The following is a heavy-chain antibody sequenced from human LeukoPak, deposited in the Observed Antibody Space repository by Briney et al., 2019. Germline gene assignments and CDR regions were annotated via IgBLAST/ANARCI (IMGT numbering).Heavy chain of an antibody. V-gene: IGHV3-66*01. CDR2: IYSGGAT. J-gene: IGHJ4*02. Sequence: PGGSLRLSCAASGFTVSSNYMSWVRQAPGKGLEWVSVIYSGGATYYADSVKGRFTISRDNRKNTLYLQMNSLRAEDTAVYYCARTRTYSYDSSGHYYPTHFDYWGQGTLVTVSS. D-gene: IGHD3-22*01. CDR3: ARTRTYSYDSSGHYYPTHFDY. CDR1: GFTVSSNY.